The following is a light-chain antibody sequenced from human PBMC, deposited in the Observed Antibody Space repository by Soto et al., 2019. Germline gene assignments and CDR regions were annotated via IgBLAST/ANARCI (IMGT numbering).Light chain of an antibody. CDR2: GAS. V-gene: IGKV3-15*01. Sequence: EIVLTQSPGTLSLSPGERATLSCRASQSVSSYYLAWYQQQPGQTPRLLIYGASTTATGIPARFSGSGSGTEFTLTIDSLQSEDFAVYYCLHYKDWPRWTFGQGTKVDIK. J-gene: IGKJ1*01. CDR3: LHYKDWPRWT. CDR1: QSVSSYY.